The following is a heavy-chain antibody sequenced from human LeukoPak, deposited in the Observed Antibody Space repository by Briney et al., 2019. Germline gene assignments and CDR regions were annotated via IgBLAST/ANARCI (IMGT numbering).Heavy chain of an antibody. CDR2: IYTSGST. V-gene: IGHV4-4*07. Sequence: SETLSLTCTVSGGSISSYYWSWIRQPAGKGLEWIGRIYTSGSTNYNPSLKSRVTMSVDTSKNQFSLKLSSVTAADTAVYYCGREPRYGPHVGFDYWGQGTLVTVSS. D-gene: IGHD3-10*01. CDR3: GREPRYGPHVGFDY. CDR1: GGSISSYY. J-gene: IGHJ4*02.